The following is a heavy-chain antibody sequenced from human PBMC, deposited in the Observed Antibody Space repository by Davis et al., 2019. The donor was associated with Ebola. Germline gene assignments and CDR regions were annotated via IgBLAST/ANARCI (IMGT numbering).Heavy chain of an antibody. CDR3: AKDELPSNRMVRGVVYYFDY. V-gene: IGHV3-23*01. J-gene: IGHJ4*02. D-gene: IGHD3-10*01. CDR2: LGLSADT. CDR1: GFVFSSYV. Sequence: GESLKISCAASGFVFSSYVMSWVRRAPGKGLEWVSTLGLSADTYYADSVKGRFTISRDNSKKTLYLQMNSLRAEDTAVYYCAKDELPSNRMVRGVVYYFDYWGQGTLVTVSS.